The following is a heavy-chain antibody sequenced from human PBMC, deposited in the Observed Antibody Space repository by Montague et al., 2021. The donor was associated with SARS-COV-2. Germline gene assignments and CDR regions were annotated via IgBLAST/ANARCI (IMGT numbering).Heavy chain of an antibody. CDR2: MYYTGHT. D-gene: IGHD6-6*01. V-gene: IGHV4-61*01. J-gene: IGHJ4*03. CDR3: ARSRASVPSRPGFDY. Sequence: SETLSLTCTVSGASVDSGNFYWSWIRQPPGKGLEWIGYMYYTGHTNYNPSLESRVTMPIDPSKNQFSLTLTSVTAADTAVYYCARSRASVPSRPGFDYWGHGALVTVSS. CDR1: GASVDSGNFY.